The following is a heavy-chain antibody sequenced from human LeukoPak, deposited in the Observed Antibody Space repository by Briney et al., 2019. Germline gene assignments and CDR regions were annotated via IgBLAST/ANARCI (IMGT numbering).Heavy chain of an antibody. CDR2: TYFKSKWYY. CDR3: ARGGGSYYQ. Sequence: SQTLSLTCALSGDSFSSDSAAWNWLRQSPSRGLERLGRTYFKSKWYYDYAGSVKSRITINPDTTKNQFSLQLNSVTPEDTAVYYCARGGGSYYQWGQGTLVTVSS. CDR1: GDSFSSDSAA. J-gene: IGHJ4*02. V-gene: IGHV6-1*01. D-gene: IGHD1-26*01.